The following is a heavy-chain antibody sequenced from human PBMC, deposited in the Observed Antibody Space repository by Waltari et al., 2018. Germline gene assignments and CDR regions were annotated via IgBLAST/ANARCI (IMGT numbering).Heavy chain of an antibody. J-gene: IGHJ4*02. CDR2: IYSGGST. D-gene: IGHD3-10*01. CDR1: GFTVSSNY. Sequence: EVQLVESGGGLVQPGGSLRLSCAASGFTVSSNYMSWVRQAPGKGLEGVSVIYSGGSTYYADSVKGRFTISRDNSKNTLYLQMNSLRAEDTAVYYCATDVIWFGELLGYWGQGTLVTVSS. V-gene: IGHV3-66*02. CDR3: ATDVIWFGELLGY.